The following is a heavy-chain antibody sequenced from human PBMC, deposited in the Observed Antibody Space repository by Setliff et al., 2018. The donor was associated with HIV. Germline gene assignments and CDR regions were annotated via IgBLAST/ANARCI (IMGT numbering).Heavy chain of an antibody. CDR3: AGPRGDEAFDI. J-gene: IGHJ3*02. CDR1: GGTSSTHA. Sequence: SVXVSCKASGGTSSTHAMNWVRQAPGQGLEWIGQIISILEITDYAQKLQGRVTITADGPTNTFYMELSGLRSDETAVYYCAGPRGDEAFDIWGQGTMVTVSS. V-gene: IGHV1-69*10. CDR2: IISILEIT. D-gene: IGHD3-10*01.